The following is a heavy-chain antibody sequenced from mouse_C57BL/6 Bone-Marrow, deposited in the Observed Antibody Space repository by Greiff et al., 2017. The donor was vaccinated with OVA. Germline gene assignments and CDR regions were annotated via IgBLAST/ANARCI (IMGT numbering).Heavy chain of an antibody. J-gene: IGHJ4*01. Sequence: QVQLQQSGAELVRPGASVTLSCKASGFTFTDYEMHWVKQTPVHGLEWIGAIDPETGGTDYNQKLKGKAILTADKSSSTAYMELRSLTSEDSAVYDCTRGYSNYYALDYWGQGNSVTVTS. CDR1: GFTFTDYE. CDR3: TRGYSNYYALDY. CDR2: IDPETGGT. D-gene: IGHD2-5*01. V-gene: IGHV1-15*01.